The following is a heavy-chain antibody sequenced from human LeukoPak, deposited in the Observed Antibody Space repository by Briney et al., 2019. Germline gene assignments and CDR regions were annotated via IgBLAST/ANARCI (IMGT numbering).Heavy chain of an antibody. CDR3: ARGDIVVAPAASDAFDI. J-gene: IGHJ3*02. CDR2: MNPNSGNT. Sequence: ASVTVSFKASGYTFTSYDINWVRQAPGQGLEWMGWMNPNSGNTGYAQKCQGRVTMTRNTSISTAYMELSSLRSEDTAVYYCARGDIVVAPAASDAFDIWGQGTMVTVSS. V-gene: IGHV1-8*01. CDR1: GYTFTSYD. D-gene: IGHD2-2*01.